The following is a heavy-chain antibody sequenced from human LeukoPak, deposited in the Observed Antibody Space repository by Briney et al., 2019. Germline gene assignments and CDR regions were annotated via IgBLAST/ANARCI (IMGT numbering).Heavy chain of an antibody. V-gene: IGHV1-69*13. CDR1: NYTFTSYT. D-gene: IGHD2-15*01. CDR3: ARTSGVVVVAALLGY. Sequence: SVKVSCKASNYTFTSYTITWVRQAPGQGLEWMGGIIPIFGTANYAQKFQGRVTITADESTSTAYMELSSLRSEDTAVYYCARTSGVVVVAALLGYWGQGTLVTVSS. CDR2: IIPIFGTA. J-gene: IGHJ4*02.